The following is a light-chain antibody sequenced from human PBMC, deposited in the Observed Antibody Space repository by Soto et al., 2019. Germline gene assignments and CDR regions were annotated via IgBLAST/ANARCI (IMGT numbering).Light chain of an antibody. CDR2: KAS. CDR3: QQYKSYRRT. Sequence: DIQMTQSPSSLSASVGDSVTITCLSSQSVSGWLAWYQQKPGKAPKLMIYKASSLESGVPSRFSGSRSETECTLTINSLQPDDVATYYCQQYKSYRRTFRQGTKVDI. V-gene: IGKV1-5*03. CDR1: QSVSGW. J-gene: IGKJ1*01.